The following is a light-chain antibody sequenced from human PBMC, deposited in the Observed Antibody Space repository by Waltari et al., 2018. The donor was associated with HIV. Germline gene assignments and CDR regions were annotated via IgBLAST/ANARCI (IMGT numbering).Light chain of an antibody. Sequence: QSALTQPASVFGSPGQSITLPCTRTNSAIGNYNLVSWYQQHPGKVPKVLIFEVTTRPSGISHRFSGSKSDNTASLTISGLQAEDEADYYCSSYATGNTYVFGTGTSVTVL. CDR1: NSAIGNYNL. CDR2: EVT. J-gene: IGLJ1*01. CDR3: SSYATGNTYV. V-gene: IGLV2-23*02.